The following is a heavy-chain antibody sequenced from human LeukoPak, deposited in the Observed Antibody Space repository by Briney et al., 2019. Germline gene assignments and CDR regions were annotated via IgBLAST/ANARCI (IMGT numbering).Heavy chain of an antibody. Sequence: GGSLRLSCAASGFTFSSYAMSWVRQAPGKGLEWVSAISGSGGSTYYADSVKGRFTISRDNAKNSLYLQMNSLRAEDTAVYYCAGGDYDYFDYWGQGTLVTVSS. CDR1: GFTFSSYA. D-gene: IGHD4-17*01. CDR2: ISGSGGST. J-gene: IGHJ4*02. CDR3: AGGDYDYFDY. V-gene: IGHV3-23*01.